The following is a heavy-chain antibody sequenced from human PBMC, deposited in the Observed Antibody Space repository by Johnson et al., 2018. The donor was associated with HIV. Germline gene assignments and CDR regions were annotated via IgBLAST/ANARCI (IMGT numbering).Heavy chain of an antibody. CDR1: GFSFSNFG. CDR2: ISYDGSNR. V-gene: IGHV3-30*03. D-gene: IGHD1-26*01. Sequence: QVQLVESGGGVVQPGRSLRLSCAASGFSFSNFGMHWVRQAPGKGLEWVVVISYDGSNRYYADSVKGRFTISRDNSKNTLCLQMNSLRAEDTAVYYCARGVVGVLSNAFDIWGQGTMVIVSS. CDR3: ARGVVGVLSNAFDI. J-gene: IGHJ3*02.